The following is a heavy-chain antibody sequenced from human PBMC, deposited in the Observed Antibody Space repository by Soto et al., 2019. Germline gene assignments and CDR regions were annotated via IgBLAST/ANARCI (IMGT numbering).Heavy chain of an antibody. CDR1: GFSFIDYA. V-gene: IGHV3-23*01. J-gene: IGHJ5*02. CDR3: AKARHSGDFAGSYDP. D-gene: IGHD2-21*02. Sequence: GGSLRLSCAASGFSFIDYAINWVRQVPGRGLEYVAGIGGRGGNAFYADSMKGRFSISRDNSKNTVYLHMHNLRVDDSAMYYCAKARHSGDFAGSYDPWGEGTLVTVS. CDR2: IGGRGGNA.